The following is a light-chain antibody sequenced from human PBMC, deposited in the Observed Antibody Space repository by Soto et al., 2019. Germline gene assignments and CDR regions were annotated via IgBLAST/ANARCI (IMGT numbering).Light chain of an antibody. V-gene: IGKV3-20*01. CDR2: GAS. J-gene: IGKJ1*01. Sequence: EIVLTQSPGTLSLSPGERATLSCRASQRVISNYLAWYQQKPGLAPRLLIYGASSRATGIPDRFSGSGSGTDFTLIISRLEPEDFAVYYCQQDGSSPTFGQGTKVDIK. CDR3: QQDGSSPT. CDR1: QRVISNY.